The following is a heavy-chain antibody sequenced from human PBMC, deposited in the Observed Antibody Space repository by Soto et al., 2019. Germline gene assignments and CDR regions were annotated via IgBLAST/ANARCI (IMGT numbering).Heavy chain of an antibody. J-gene: IGHJ5*02. CDR2: IYYSGST. V-gene: IGHV4-59*08. Sequence: SETLFLTCPVSGFSISSYYWSWIRQPPGKGLEWIGYIYYSGSTNYNPSLKSRVTISVDTSKNQFSLKLISVTAADTAVYYCAVVDSTGNWFDPWGQGALVTVSS. D-gene: IGHD3-22*01. CDR1: GFSISSYY. CDR3: AVVDSTGNWFDP.